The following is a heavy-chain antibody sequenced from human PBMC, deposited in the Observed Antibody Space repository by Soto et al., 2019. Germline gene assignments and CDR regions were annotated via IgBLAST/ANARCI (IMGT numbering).Heavy chain of an antibody. CDR3: AREPAPMVRGEYGMDV. V-gene: IGHV4-34*09. Sequence: TLSLTCAVYGGSFSGYYWSWIRQPPGKGLEWIGEINHSGSTNYNPSLKSRVTISVDTSKNQFSLKLSSVTAADTAVYYCAREPAPMVRGEYGMDVWGQGTTVTVSS. CDR2: INHSGST. J-gene: IGHJ6*02. CDR1: GGSFSGYY. D-gene: IGHD3-10*01.